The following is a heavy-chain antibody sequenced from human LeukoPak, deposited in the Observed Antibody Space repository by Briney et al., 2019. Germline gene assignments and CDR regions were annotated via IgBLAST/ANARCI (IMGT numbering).Heavy chain of an antibody. J-gene: IGHJ4*02. CDR1: GFTSSSYS. V-gene: IGHV3-48*04. Sequence: GGSLRPSCAASGFTSSSYSMNWVRQAPGKGLEWVSYISSSSSTIYYADSVKGRFTISRDNAKNSLYLQMNSLRAEDTAVYYCAMSTLLDRFDYWGQGTLVTVSS. CDR3: AMSTLLDRFDY. CDR2: ISSSSSTI. D-gene: IGHD5/OR15-5a*01.